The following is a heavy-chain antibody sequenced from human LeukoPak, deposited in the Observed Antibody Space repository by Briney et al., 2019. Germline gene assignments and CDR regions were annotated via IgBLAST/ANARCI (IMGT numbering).Heavy chain of an antibody. CDR1: GGSISSYY. CDR2: IYSSGST. V-gene: IGHV4-59*01. D-gene: IGHD3-22*01. Sequence: PSETLSLTCTVSGGSISSYYWSWIRQPPGKGLEWIGYIYSSGSTNYNPSLKSRVTISVDTSKNQFSLKLSSVTAADTAVYYCARDYYDSSGYYISYWGQGTLVTVSS. J-gene: IGHJ4*02. CDR3: ARDYYDSSGYYISY.